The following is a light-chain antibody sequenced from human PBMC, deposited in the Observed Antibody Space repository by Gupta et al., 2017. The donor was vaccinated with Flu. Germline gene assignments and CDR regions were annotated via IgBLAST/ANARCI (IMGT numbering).Light chain of an antibody. Sequence: DIQMTQSPSSLSASVGDRVTITCRTSQSVSTYFNWYQQKPGKAPNLLIYAASSLRSGVSSRFSGSGSGTDFTLTSSSLQPDDFATYYCQQSYGFPYTFGQGTKLEIK. CDR2: AAS. J-gene: IGKJ2*01. V-gene: IGKV1-39*01. CDR3: QQSYGFPYT. CDR1: QSVSTY.